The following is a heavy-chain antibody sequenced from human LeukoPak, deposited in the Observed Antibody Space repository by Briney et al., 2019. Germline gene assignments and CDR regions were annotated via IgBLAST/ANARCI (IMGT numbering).Heavy chain of an antibody. CDR3: AKDRLKWELLGWFDP. V-gene: IGHV3-30-3*01. D-gene: IGHD1-26*01. J-gene: IGHJ5*02. Sequence: GGSLRLSCAASGLTFSSYPMHWVRQAPGKGLEWVAVISYDGSEKHYADPVKGRFTISRDNAKNSLYLQMNSLRAEDTALYYCAKDRLKWELLGWFDPWGQGTLVTVSS. CDR2: ISYDGSEK. CDR1: GLTFSSYP.